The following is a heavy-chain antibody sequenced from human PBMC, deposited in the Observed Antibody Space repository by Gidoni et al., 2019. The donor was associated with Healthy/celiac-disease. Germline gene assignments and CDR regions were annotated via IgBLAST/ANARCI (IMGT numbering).Heavy chain of an antibody. J-gene: IGHJ6*02. V-gene: IGHV3-13*05. CDR3: ARGPYGSGSYYYGMDV. CDR1: GFTFSSYD. Sequence: EVQLVESGGGLVQPGGSLRLSCAASGFTFSSYDMHWVRQATGKGLEWVSAIGTAGDPYYPGSVKGRFTISRENAKNSLYLQMNSLRAGDTAVYYCARGPYGSGSYYYGMDVWGQGTTVTVSS. CDR2: IGTAGDP. D-gene: IGHD3-10*01.